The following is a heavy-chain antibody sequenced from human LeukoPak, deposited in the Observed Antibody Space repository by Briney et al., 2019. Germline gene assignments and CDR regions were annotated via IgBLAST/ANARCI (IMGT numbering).Heavy chain of an antibody. CDR2: ILPIFGRA. D-gene: IGHD2-15*01. V-gene: IGHV1-69*04. CDR1: GGTFSSYA. CDR3: ARGIGYCSGGSCYRIGDAFDI. Sequence: SVKVCCKASGGTFSSYAFSWVRQAPGQGLGWMGRILPIFGRANYAQKFQGRVTITADKSTSTAYMELSSLRSEDTAVYYCARGIGYCSGGSCYRIGDAFDIWGQGTMVTVSS. J-gene: IGHJ3*02.